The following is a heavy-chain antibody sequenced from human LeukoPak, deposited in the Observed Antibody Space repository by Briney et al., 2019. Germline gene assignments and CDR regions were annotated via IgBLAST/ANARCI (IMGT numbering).Heavy chain of an antibody. V-gene: IGHV4-59*01. CDR1: GGSISSYY. Sequence: SETLSLTCTVSGGSISSYYWSWIRQPPGKGLEWIGYIYYSGSTNYNPSFKSRVTISVDTSKNQFSLKLSSVTAADTAVYYCARALAVAAPQPVFDYWGQGTLVTVSS. CDR2: IYYSGST. CDR3: ARALAVAAPQPVFDY. J-gene: IGHJ4*02. D-gene: IGHD6-19*01.